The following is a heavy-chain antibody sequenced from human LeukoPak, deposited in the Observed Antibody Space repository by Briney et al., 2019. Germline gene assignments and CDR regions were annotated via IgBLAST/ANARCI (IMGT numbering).Heavy chain of an antibody. CDR1: GGSISSYY. J-gene: IGHJ4*02. CDR3: AREAVASSSSWFVDY. CDR2: IYYSGST. D-gene: IGHD6-13*01. Sequence: SETLSLTCTVSGGSISSYYWSWIRQPPGKGLEWIGYIYYSGSTNYNPSLKSRVTISVDTSKNQFSLKLSSVTAADTAVYYCAREAVASSSSWFVDYWGQGTLVTVSS. V-gene: IGHV4-59*01.